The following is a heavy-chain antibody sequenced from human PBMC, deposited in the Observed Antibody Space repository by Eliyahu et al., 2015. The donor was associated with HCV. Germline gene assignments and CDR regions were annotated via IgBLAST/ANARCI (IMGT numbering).Heavy chain of an antibody. CDR3: TTTDLRYFDWLLSPLGDYYGMDV. V-gene: IGHV3-15*01. Sequence: QLVESGGGLVKPGGSLRLSCAASGFTFSNAWMSWVRXAPGKXLEWVGRIKSKTDGGTTDYAAPVKGRFTISRDDSKNTLSLQMNSLKTEDTAVYYCTTTDLRYFDWLLSPLGDYYGMDVWGQGTTVTVSS. CDR2: IKSKTDGGTT. D-gene: IGHD3-9*01. J-gene: IGHJ6*02. CDR1: GFTFSNAW.